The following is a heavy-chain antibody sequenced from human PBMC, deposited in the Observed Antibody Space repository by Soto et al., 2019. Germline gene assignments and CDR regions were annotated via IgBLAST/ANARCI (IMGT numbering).Heavy chain of an antibody. CDR3: AKEMADDDFWSRNERCRDL. CDR2: ISWNGDIK. Sequence: GGSLRLSCAASGFTIDDYAMHWVRQVPGEGLEWVSGISWNGDIKGYADSVKGRFTISRDNAKNSLYLQMYSLRGEDTALYYCAKEMADDDFWSRNERCRDLWGQGTTVTVSS. J-gene: IGHJ6*02. D-gene: IGHD3-3*01. CDR1: GFTIDDYA. V-gene: IGHV3-9*01.